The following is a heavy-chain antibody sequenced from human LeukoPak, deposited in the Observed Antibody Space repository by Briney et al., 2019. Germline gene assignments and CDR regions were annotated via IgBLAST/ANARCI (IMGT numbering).Heavy chain of an antibody. Sequence: LTCAVYGGSFSGYYWSWIRQPPGKGLEWIGEINHSGSTNYNPSLKSRVTISVDTSKNQFSLKLSSVTAADTAVYYCARGDDYGVHFDPWGQGTLVTVSS. CDR2: INHSGST. J-gene: IGHJ5*02. D-gene: IGHD4-17*01. CDR1: GGSFSGYY. CDR3: ARGDDYGVHFDP. V-gene: IGHV4-34*01.